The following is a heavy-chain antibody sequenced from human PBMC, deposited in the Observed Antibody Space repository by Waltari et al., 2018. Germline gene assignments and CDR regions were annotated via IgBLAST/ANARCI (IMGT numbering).Heavy chain of an antibody. D-gene: IGHD3-3*01. CDR1: GGSFSGYY. CDR2: IYHSRST. Sequence: QVQLQQWGAGLLKPSETLSLTCAVYGGSFSGYYWSWISQPQRKGQEGYGEIYHSRSTNYNPTLKSQVTISVDTSKNLFALKLSSVTAADTAVYYCASGRLLVYRVCAFDIWGQGTMVTVSS. J-gene: IGHJ3*02. V-gene: IGHV4-34*01. CDR3: ASGRLLVYRVCAFDI.